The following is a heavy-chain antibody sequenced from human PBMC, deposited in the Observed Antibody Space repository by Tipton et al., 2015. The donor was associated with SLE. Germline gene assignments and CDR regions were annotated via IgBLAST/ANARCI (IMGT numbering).Heavy chain of an antibody. D-gene: IGHD5-18*01. CDR1: GGSVSSSSKY. J-gene: IGHJ5*02. Sequence: TLSLTCTVSGGSVSSSSKYWAWIRQPPGEGLEWIGGIYYTGTTTYYNSFLKSRVTMSVDTSKNQFSLRLTSVIAADTAVYYCARLHGYSYGLNWFDPWGQGTLISVSS. V-gene: IGHV4-39*07. CDR3: ARLHGYSYGLNWFDP. CDR2: IYYTGTTT.